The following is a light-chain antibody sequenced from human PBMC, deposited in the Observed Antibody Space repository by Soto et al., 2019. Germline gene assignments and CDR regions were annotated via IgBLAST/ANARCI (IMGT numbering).Light chain of an antibody. CDR1: QSISSNY. J-gene: IGKJ1*01. CDR2: GAS. Sequence: EIVLTQSPGTLSMSPGERATLSCRASQSISSNYLAWYQQKPGQATRLLIYGASSRATGIPDRFSGSGSGADFTLTISRLEAEDFAVYYCLQYGSTPRTSGQGTKVEFK. CDR3: LQYGSTPRT. V-gene: IGKV3-20*01.